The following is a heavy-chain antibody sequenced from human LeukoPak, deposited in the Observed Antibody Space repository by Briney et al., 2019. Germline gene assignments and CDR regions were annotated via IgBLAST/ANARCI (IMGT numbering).Heavy chain of an antibody. CDR3: ARTAARRFDY. Sequence: ASVNVSCKASGYTFPSYFMHWVRQAPGQGLEWMGIINPTGGSTTYAQKFQGRVTMTRDTSTSRVYMELSSLRSDDTAVYYCARTAARRFDYWGQGTLVTVSS. CDR1: GYTFPSYF. V-gene: IGHV1-46*01. CDR2: INPTGGST. D-gene: IGHD6-6*01. J-gene: IGHJ4*02.